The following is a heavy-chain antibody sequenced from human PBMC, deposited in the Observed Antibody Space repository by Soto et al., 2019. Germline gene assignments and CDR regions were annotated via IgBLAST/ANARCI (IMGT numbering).Heavy chain of an antibody. CDR2: IKPNSGGT. D-gene: IGHD6-6*01. Sequence: ASVKVSCKASGYTFTDYYIHWVRQAPGQGLEWMGWIKPNSGGTNYAQNFQVRVTMTRDTSISTAYMELSRLRSDDTAVYYCARVYGKTIAARPVWFDPWGQGTLVTV. J-gene: IGHJ5*02. CDR1: GYTFTDYY. CDR3: ARVYGKTIAARPVWFDP. V-gene: IGHV1-2*02.